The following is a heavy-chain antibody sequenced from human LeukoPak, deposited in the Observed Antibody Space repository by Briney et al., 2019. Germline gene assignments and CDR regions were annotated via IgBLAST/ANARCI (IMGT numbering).Heavy chain of an antibody. D-gene: IGHD2-2*01. CDR3: ARYLVGPLVGSYYSHYMDV. CDR2: IYTSGIT. CDR1: GGSVSSYN. Sequence: SETLSLTCTVSGGSVSSYNWTWVRQPAGMGLELIGRIYTSGITNYSPSLRSRVTMSLDTSKNQFSLKMSSVTAADTAVYYCARYLVGPLVGSYYSHYMDVWGKGTTVTISS. V-gene: IGHV4-4*07. J-gene: IGHJ6*03.